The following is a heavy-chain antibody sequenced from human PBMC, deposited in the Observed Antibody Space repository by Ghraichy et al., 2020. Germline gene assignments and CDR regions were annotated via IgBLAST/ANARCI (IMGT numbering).Heavy chain of an antibody. V-gene: IGHV4-61*01. Sequence: SETLSLTCTVSGVSVNRGTYYWTWIRQPPGKALEWIGYISYSGSTNYNPSLKSRVTMSLDMSQNQVSLKLTSVTAADTAVYYCASGVMTDIFDYWGQGALVAVSS. J-gene: IGHJ4*02. CDR3: ASGVMTDIFDY. CDR1: GVSVNRGTYY. CDR2: ISYSGST. D-gene: IGHD3-16*01.